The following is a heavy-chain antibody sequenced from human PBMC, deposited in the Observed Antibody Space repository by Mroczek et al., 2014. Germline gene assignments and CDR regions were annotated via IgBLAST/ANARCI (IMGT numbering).Heavy chain of an antibody. D-gene: IGHD3-3*01. CDR1: GGSISSSSYY. J-gene: IGHJ4*02. Sequence: QVQLQESGPGLVKPSETLSLTCTVSGGSISSSSYYWGWIRQPPGKGLEWIGSIYYSGSTYYNPSLKSRVTISVDTSKNQFSLKLSSVTAADTAVYYCARHATTYDFWSGYPDTFDYWGQGTLVTVSS. CDR3: ARHATTYDFWSGYPDTFDY. V-gene: IGHV4-39*01. CDR2: IYYSGST.